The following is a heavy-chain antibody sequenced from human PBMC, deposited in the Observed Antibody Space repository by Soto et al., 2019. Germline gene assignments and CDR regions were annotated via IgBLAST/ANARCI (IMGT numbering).Heavy chain of an antibody. CDR3: ARARQRDTGRGLDV. D-gene: IGHD5-18*01. CDR1: GDSINNYF. J-gene: IGHJ6*02. V-gene: IGHV4-59*01. Sequence: QVQLQESGPGLVKPSETMSLTCTISGDSINNYFWNWIRQTPGKGLEWIGYISYSGSTSYNPSLQSRVTISSDTSKHHFSLKLSSVTAADTAVYYCARARQRDTGRGLDVWGQGTTVTFSS. CDR2: ISYSGST.